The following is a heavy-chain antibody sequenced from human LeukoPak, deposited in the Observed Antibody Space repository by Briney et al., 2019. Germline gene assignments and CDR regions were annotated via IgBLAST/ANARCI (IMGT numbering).Heavy chain of an antibody. D-gene: IGHD1-26*01. J-gene: IGHJ4*02. V-gene: IGHV3-33*06. CDR1: GSTFSSYG. CDR3: AKEDRVVGATLFDY. CDR2: IWYDGSNK. Sequence: PGRSLRLSCAASGSTFSSYGMHWVRQAPGKGLEWVAVIWYDGSNKYYADSVKGRFTISRDNSKNTLYLQMNSLRAEDTAVYYCAKEDRVVGATLFDYWGQGTLVTVSS.